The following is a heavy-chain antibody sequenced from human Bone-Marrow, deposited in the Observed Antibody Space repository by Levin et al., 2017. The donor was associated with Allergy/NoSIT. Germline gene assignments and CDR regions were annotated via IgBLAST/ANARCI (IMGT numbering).Heavy chain of an antibody. V-gene: IGHV5-10-1*01. D-gene: IGHD6-19*01. CDR1: GYRFTTYW. CDR3: ARDTYRLSIGWSGHAS. CDR2: IDPSDSYT. J-gene: IGHJ4*01. Sequence: GGSLRLSCKGSGYRFTTYWISWVRQMPGKGLEWMGKIDPSDSYTSYSPSFQGHVTISADKSISTAYLQWTSLQASDSAMYYCARDTYRLSIGWSGHASWGHGTLVTVSA.